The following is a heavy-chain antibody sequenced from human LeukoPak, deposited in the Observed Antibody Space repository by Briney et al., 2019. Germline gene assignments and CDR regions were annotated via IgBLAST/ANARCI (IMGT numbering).Heavy chain of an antibody. CDR2: MRGSGDTV. Sequence: GGSLRLSCAASGFTFSDYFMTWIRQAPGSGLEWIAHMRGSGDTVSYADSVRGRFTISRDNVKNSLYLQMNGLRVEDTAVYYCARLGVITAAGTYDYWGQGALVTVSS. D-gene: IGHD6-13*01. CDR3: ARLGVITAAGTYDY. V-gene: IGHV3-11*01. J-gene: IGHJ4*02. CDR1: GFTFSDYF.